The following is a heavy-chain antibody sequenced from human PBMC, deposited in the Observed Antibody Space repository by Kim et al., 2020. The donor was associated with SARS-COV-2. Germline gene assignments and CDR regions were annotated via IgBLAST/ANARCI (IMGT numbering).Heavy chain of an antibody. D-gene: IGHD3-3*01. CDR1: GGSVSSGSYY. V-gene: IGHV4-61*01. Sequence: SETLSLTCTVSGGSVSSGSYYWSWIRQPPGKGLEWIGYIYYSGSTNYNPSLKSRVTISVDTSKNQFSLKLSSVTAADTAGYYCARGVTIFGVGLDAFDIWGQGTMVTVSS. CDR3: ARGVTIFGVGLDAFDI. CDR2: IYYSGST. J-gene: IGHJ3*02.